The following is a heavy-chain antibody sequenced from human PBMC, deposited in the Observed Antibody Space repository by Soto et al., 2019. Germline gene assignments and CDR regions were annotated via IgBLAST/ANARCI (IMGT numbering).Heavy chain of an antibody. J-gene: IGHJ6*02. Sequence: QVQLVQSGAEVKKPVSSVKVSCKASGGTFSSYAISWVRQAPGQGLEWMGGIIPIFRTADYAQKFHGRVTITADEYTSTAYMEVSRLRSEDTAVYYCATHTVVTPGNYYYGMDVWGQGTTVTVSS. V-gene: IGHV1-69*12. D-gene: IGHD2-21*02. CDR2: IIPIFRTA. CDR1: GGTFSSYA. CDR3: ATHTVVTPGNYYYGMDV.